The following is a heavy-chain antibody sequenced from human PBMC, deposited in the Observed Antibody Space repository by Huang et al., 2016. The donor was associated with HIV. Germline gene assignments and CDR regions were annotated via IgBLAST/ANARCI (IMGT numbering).Heavy chain of an antibody. V-gene: IGHV1-69*13. CDR3: ARTANWKAEYFRF. CDR2: IIPIFGAA. D-gene: IGHD1-20*01. Sequence: QVQLVQSGTEVKTPGSSVKVSCKASGGTFSRYGISWVRQAPGQGLEWTGGIIPIFGAANYAQKCQGRLTITADESTNTAYMELSSLRFDDTAVYYCARTANWKAEYFRFWGQGTLVTVAS. J-gene: IGHJ1*01. CDR1: GGTFSRYG.